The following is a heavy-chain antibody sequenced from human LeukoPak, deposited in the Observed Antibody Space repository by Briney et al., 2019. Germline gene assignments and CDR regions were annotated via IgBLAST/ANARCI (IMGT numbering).Heavy chain of an antibody. CDR3: ARQRRIGGTLGV. CDR2: IYYSGST. J-gene: IGHJ6*04. V-gene: IGHV4-39*01. CDR1: GFTFSSYA. Sequence: SGGSLRLSCAASGFTFSSYAMSWVRQAPGKGLEWIGSIYYSGSTYYNPSLKSRVTISVDTSKNQFSLKLSSVTAADTAVYYCARQRRIGGTLGVWGKGTTVTVSS. D-gene: IGHD2-15*01.